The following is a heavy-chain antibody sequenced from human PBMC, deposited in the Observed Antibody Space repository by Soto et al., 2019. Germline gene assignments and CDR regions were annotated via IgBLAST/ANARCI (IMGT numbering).Heavy chain of an antibody. CDR2: IYSGGST. Sequence: PVGSLRLSCAASWFTVSSNYMSWVRQAPGKGLEWVSVIYSGGSTYYADSVKGRFTISRDNSKNTLYLQMNSLRAEDTAVYYCARWLTTYSGSHWGQGTLVTVSS. D-gene: IGHD3-22*01. CDR1: WFTVSSNY. V-gene: IGHV3-53*01. CDR3: ARWLTTYSGSH. J-gene: IGHJ4*02.